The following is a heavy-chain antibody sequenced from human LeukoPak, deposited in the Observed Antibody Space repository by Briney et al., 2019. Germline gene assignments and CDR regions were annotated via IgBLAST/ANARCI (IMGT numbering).Heavy chain of an antibody. CDR3: TTACGGDCYSVDY. Sequence: GGSLRLSCAASGFTFGNAWMNWVRQASGKELEWVGRIKSKTDGGTTDYAAPVKGRFTISRDDSKNTLYLQMNSLKTEDTAVYYCTTACGGDCYSVDYWGQGTLVTVSS. V-gene: IGHV3-15*07. CDR1: GFTFGNAW. J-gene: IGHJ4*02. D-gene: IGHD2-21*02. CDR2: IKSKTDGGTT.